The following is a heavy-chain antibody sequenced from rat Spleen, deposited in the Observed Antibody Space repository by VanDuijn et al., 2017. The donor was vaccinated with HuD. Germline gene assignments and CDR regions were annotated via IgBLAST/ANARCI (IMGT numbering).Heavy chain of an antibody. V-gene: IGHV2-45*01. CDR2: MWSSGSA. CDR1: GFSLTSYH. Sequence: QVQLKESGPGLVQPSQTLSLTCTVSGFSLTSYHVHWVRQPPGKGLEWMGVMWSSGSADYNSVLKSRLSISRDTSKNQVFLKVNSLQSEDTTTYYCARGAYGGYSEWFDYWGQGVMVTVSS. CDR3: ARGAYGGYSEWFDY. D-gene: IGHD1-11*01. J-gene: IGHJ2*01.